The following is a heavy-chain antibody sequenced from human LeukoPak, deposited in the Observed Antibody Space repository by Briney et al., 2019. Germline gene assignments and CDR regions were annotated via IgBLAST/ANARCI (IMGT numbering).Heavy chain of an antibody. Sequence: SETLSLTCTVSGGSISSYYWSWIRQPPGKGLEWIGYIYCSGSTNYNPSLKSRVTISVDTSKNQFSLKLSSVTAADTAVYYCARRRRYFDWLSSYYFDYWGQGTLVTVSS. J-gene: IGHJ4*02. D-gene: IGHD3-9*01. CDR3: ARRRRYFDWLSSYYFDY. CDR1: GGSISSYY. CDR2: IYCSGST. V-gene: IGHV4-59*12.